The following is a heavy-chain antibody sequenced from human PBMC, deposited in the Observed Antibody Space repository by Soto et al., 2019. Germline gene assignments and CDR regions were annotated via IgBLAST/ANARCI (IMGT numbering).Heavy chain of an antibody. D-gene: IGHD4-17*01. V-gene: IGHV3-21*01. J-gene: IGHJ4*02. CDR2: ISSSSSYI. Sequence: GGSLRLSCAASGFTFSSYSMNWVRQAPGKGLEWVSSISSSSSYIYYADSVKGRFTISRDNAKNSLYLQMNSLRAEDTAVYYCARADYGDKYYFDYWGQGTLVTAPQ. CDR1: GFTFSSYS. CDR3: ARADYGDKYYFDY.